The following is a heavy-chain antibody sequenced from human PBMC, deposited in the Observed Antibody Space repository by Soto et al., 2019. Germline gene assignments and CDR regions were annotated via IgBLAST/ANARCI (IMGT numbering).Heavy chain of an antibody. J-gene: IGHJ4*02. Sequence: SLGLSCAASGFTFSSYAMSWVRQAPGKGLEWVSAISGSGGSTYYADSVKGRFTISRDNSKNTLYLQMNSLRVEDTAVYYCARSPFLECNWAQGTLVTVSS. D-gene: IGHD3-3*02. CDR2: ISGSGGST. CDR3: ARSPFLECN. V-gene: IGHV3-23*01. CDR1: GFTFSSYA.